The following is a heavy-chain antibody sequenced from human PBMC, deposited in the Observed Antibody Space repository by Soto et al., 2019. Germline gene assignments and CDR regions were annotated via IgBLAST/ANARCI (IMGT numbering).Heavy chain of an antibody. Sequence: ASVKVSCKASGYTFTSYAMHWVRQAPGQRLEWMGWINAGNGNTKYSQKFQGRGTITRDTSASTAYMELSSLRSEDTAGYYCARGGGHCSGGSCSTFIPNWFDPWGQGTLVTVSS. CDR1: GYTFTSYA. CDR2: INAGNGNT. J-gene: IGHJ5*02. V-gene: IGHV1-3*01. CDR3: ARGGGHCSGGSCSTFIPNWFDP. D-gene: IGHD2-15*01.